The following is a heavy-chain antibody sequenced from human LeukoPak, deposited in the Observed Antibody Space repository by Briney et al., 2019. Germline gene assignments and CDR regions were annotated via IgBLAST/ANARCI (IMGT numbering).Heavy chain of an antibody. CDR2: IYYSGST. D-gene: IGHD2-15*01. J-gene: IGHJ5*02. V-gene: IGHV4-39*07. CDR3: ARSTYCSGGSCSHNWFDP. Sequence: SETQSLTCTVSGSSISSSSYYWGWIRQPPGQGLEWIGSIYYSGSTYYNPSLKSRVTISVDTSKNQFSLKLSSVTAADTAVYYCARSTYCSGGSCSHNWFDPWGQGTLVTVSS. CDR1: GSSISSSSYY.